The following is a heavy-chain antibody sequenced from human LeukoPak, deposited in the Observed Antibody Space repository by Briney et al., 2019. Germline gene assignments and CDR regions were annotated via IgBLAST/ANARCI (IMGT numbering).Heavy chain of an antibody. CDR2: IIPIFGTA. CDR3: AREPTYYDFWSAYGGAFDI. D-gene: IGHD3-3*01. Sequence: ASVKVSCKASGGTFSSYAISRVRQAPGQGLEWMGGIIPIFGTANYAQKFQGRVTITTDESTSTAYMELSSLRSEDTAVYYCAREPTYYDFWSAYGGAFDIWGQGTMVTVSS. J-gene: IGHJ3*02. CDR1: GGTFSSYA. V-gene: IGHV1-69*05.